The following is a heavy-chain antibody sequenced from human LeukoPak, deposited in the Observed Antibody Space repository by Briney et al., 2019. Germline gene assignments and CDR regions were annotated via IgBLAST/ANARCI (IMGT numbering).Heavy chain of an antibody. D-gene: IGHD3-10*02. Sequence: GASVKVSCKASGYITGYYMHWVRQAPGQGLEWMGWINPKCRGTHYAQKFQGRVTMTRDTSISTAYMELSRLRSDDTAVYYCSFVRGVDAFDIWGQGTMVIVSS. J-gene: IGHJ3*02. CDR2: INPKCRGT. CDR3: SFVRGVDAFDI. CDR1: GYITGYY. V-gene: IGHV1-2*02.